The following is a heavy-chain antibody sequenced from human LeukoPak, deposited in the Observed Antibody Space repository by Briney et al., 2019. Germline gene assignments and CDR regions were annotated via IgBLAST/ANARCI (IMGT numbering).Heavy chain of an antibody. V-gene: IGHV4-59*01. Sequence: SETLSLTCTVSGGSISSYYWSWIRQPPGKGLEWIGYIYYSGSTNYNPSLKSRVTISLDKSKNQFYLKLTSVTAADTAVYYCARVTTVAGSEYYFDYWGQGTLVTVSS. CDR3: ARVTTVAGSEYYFDY. J-gene: IGHJ4*02. CDR2: IYYSGST. D-gene: IGHD6-19*01. CDR1: GGSISSYY.